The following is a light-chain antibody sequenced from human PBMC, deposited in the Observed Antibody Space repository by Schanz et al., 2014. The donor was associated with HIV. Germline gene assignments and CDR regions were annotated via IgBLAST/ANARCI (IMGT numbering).Light chain of an antibody. V-gene: IGLV2-23*02. Sequence: QSALTQPASVSGSPGQSITISCTGTTSDVGSYNLVSWYQQHPGKAPKVMIYEVSKRPSGVSNRFSGSKSGNTASLTIYGLQAEDEADYYCCAYSSSATVVFGTGTKLTVL. J-gene: IGLJ1*01. CDR1: TSDVGSYNL. CDR2: EVS. CDR3: CAYSSSATVV.